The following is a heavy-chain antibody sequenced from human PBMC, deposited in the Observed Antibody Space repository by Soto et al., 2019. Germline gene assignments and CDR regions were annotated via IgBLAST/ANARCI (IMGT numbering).Heavy chain of an antibody. Sequence: ASVKVSCKASGYTFTAYYIHWVRQAPGQGLEWMGWINPNSGDTNYTQKFQGWVTMTRDTSISTAYMELSRLRSDDTAVYYCATSRISIAVAGETEYYFDYWGQGTMVTVYS. CDR3: ATSRISIAVAGETEYYFDY. J-gene: IGHJ4*02. CDR2: INPNSGDT. CDR1: GYTFTAYY. V-gene: IGHV1-2*04. D-gene: IGHD6-19*01.